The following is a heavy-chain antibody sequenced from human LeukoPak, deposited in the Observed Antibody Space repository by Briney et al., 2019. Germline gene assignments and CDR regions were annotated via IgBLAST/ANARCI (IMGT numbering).Heavy chain of an antibody. CDR3: ARVDVGSSSWEALDY. CDR2: INHSGST. D-gene: IGHD6-13*01. CDR1: GGSFSGYY. V-gene: IGHV4-34*01. J-gene: IGHJ4*02. Sequence: PSETLSLTCGVYGGSFSGYYWSWIRQPPGKGLEWIGEINHSGSTNYNPSLKSRVTISVDTSKNQFSLKLSSVTAADTAVYYCARVDVGSSSWEALDYWGQGTLVTVSS.